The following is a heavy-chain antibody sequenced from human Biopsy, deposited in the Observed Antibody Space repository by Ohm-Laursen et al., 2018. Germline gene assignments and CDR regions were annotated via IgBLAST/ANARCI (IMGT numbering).Heavy chain of an antibody. CDR3: ASLNYYDSSAPIDTIYFFEY. J-gene: IGHJ4*02. Sequence: ASVKVSCKVSGSRLTEVSMHWARQAPGKGLEWMGGFDPEDDRRLDAQKFQGRLTMSAGTSTDTAYMELVSLRSEDTAIYYCASLNYYDSSAPIDTIYFFEYWGQGTLVSVSS. V-gene: IGHV1-24*01. D-gene: IGHD3-22*01. CDR1: GSRLTEVS. CDR2: FDPEDDRR.